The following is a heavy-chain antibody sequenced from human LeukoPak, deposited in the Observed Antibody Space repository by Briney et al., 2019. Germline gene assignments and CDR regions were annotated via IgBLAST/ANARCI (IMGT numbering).Heavy chain of an antibody. CDR2: IKGDGSEK. Sequence: GGSLRLSCAASGFTFSSYWMSWVRQAPGKGLEWVANIKGDGSEKYYVDSVRGRFTISRDNAKDSLSLQMDSLTAEDTAVYYCVRYSDNFYSYDYWGQGTLVTVSS. J-gene: IGHJ4*02. D-gene: IGHD1-26*01. CDR1: GFTFSSYW. CDR3: VRYSDNFYSYDY. V-gene: IGHV3-7*05.